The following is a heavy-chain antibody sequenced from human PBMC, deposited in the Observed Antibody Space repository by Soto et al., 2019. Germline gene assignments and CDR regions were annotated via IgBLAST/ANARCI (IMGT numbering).Heavy chain of an antibody. V-gene: IGHV3-53*04. CDR3: ARELSSCWTARGYFDL. CDR1: GFTVSSNY. D-gene: IGHD6-19*01. CDR2: IYSGGST. Sequence: GGSLRLSCAASGFTVSSNYMSWVRQAPGKGLEWVSVIYSGGSTYYADSVKGRFTISRHNSKNTLYLQMNSLRAEDTAVYYCARELSSCWTARGYFDLWGRGTLVTVSS. J-gene: IGHJ2*01.